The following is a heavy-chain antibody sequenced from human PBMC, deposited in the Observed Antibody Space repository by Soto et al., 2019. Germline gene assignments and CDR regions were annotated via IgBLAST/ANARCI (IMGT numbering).Heavy chain of an antibody. D-gene: IGHD3-22*01. CDR3: ARDRKYDSSAPHY. V-gene: IGHV3-11*04. J-gene: IGHJ4*02. Sequence: GGSLRLSCAASGFTFSDSYMSWIRQAPGKGLEWVSYISSSDSIIYYSDSVKGRFIISRDNAKNSLYLQMNSLRAEDTAVYYCARDRKYDSSAPHYWGQGTLVTVSS. CDR2: ISSSDSII. CDR1: GFTFSDSY.